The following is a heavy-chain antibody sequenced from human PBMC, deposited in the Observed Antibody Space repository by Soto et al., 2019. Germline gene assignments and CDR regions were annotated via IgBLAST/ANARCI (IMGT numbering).Heavy chain of an antibody. Sequence: QVQLQQWGAGLLKPSETLSLTCAVYGGSFSGYYWSWIRQPPGKGLEWIGEINHSGSTNYNPSLXXRVXXXVATSKNPFSXXLXSXXAADTAVYYCARGVAAPYPGIVVVPARYYYYGMDVWGQGTTVTVSS. D-gene: IGHD2-2*01. CDR3: ARGVAAPYPGIVVVPARYYYYGMDV. CDR1: GGSFSGYY. J-gene: IGHJ6*02. CDR2: INHSGST. V-gene: IGHV4-34*01.